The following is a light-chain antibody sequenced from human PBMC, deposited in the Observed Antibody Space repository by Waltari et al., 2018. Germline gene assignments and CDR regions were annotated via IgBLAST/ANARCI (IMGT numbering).Light chain of an antibody. CDR3: QQYGSSLYMYT. J-gene: IGKJ2*01. CDR2: GAS. V-gene: IGKV3-20*01. CDR1: QSVSSSY. Sequence: EIVLTQSPGTLSLSPGERATLSCRASQSVSSSYLAWYQQKPGQAPRLLIYGASSRANGIPDRFSGSGSGTDFTLTISRLEPEDFAVYYCQQYGSSLYMYTFGQGTKLEIK.